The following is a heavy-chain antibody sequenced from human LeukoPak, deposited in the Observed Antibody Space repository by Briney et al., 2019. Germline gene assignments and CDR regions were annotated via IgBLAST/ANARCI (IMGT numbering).Heavy chain of an antibody. CDR3: AKEDRAYYDNSLGYSYL. D-gene: IGHD3-22*01. CDR1: GFTFDDYA. J-gene: IGHJ2*01. V-gene: IGHV3-9*03. CDR2: ISGNRDSI. Sequence: GGSLRLSCAASGFTFDDYAMRWVRQAPGKGLEWGSGISGNRDSIDSADSVKGRVTISIDKAKNSLYLQMNSLRVEDMAFYYCAKEDRAYYDNSLGYSYLWGRGTLVTVSS.